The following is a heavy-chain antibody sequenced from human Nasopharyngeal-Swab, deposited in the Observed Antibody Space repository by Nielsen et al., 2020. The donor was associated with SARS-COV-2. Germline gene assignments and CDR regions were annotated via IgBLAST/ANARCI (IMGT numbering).Heavy chain of an antibody. CDR3: ASLPNPYQGWFDP. Sequence: GESLKISWKGSGYRFTSYWIGWVRQMPGKGLEWMGIIYPGDSDTRYSPSFQGQVTIPADKSISTAYLQWSSLKASDAAMYYCASLPNPYQGWFDPWGQGTLVTVSS. J-gene: IGHJ5*02. V-gene: IGHV5-51*01. CDR2: IYPGDSDT. D-gene: IGHD2-2*01. CDR1: GYRFTSYW.